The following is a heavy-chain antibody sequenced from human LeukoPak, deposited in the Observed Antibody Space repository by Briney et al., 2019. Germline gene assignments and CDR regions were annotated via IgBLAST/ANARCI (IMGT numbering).Heavy chain of an antibody. J-gene: IGHJ4*02. CDR1: GFTFRNYV. Sequence: PGGSLRLSCAASGFTFRNYVIHWVRQAPGKGLEWVAVTSSDLNVKLYADSVKGRFTISRDNSRSTLYLQMNSLRPEDTAIYYCAREGYHGSGSPPSLYFDYWGQGTLVTVSS. CDR3: AREGYHGSGSPPSLYFDY. D-gene: IGHD3-10*01. CDR2: TSSDLNVK. V-gene: IGHV3-30-3*01.